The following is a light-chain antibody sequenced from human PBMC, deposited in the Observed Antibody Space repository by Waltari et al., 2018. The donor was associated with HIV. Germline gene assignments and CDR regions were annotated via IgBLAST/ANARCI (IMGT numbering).Light chain of an antibody. Sequence: QSALTQPPSASGSPGPSVTFAFAATRRDIGLYNFCPWYQHHPGKAPKLMISEVSRRPSGVPDRFSGSKSGNTASLTVSGLQAEDEAAYYCFSYAGNNYLLFGGGTKLTVL. J-gene: IGLJ2*01. CDR1: RRDIGLYNF. CDR2: EVS. V-gene: IGLV2-8*01. CDR3: FSYAGNNYLL.